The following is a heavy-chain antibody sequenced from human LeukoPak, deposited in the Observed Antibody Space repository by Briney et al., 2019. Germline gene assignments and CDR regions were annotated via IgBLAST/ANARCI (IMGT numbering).Heavy chain of an antibody. Sequence: SETLSLTCTVSGYSISSGYYWGWIRQPPGKGLEWIGSIYHGRNTYYNPSLKNRLTLSIDTSKNQFSLKLSSVTAADTAVYYCARAWGIGAPGTVEYWGQGNLVTVSS. J-gene: IGHJ4*02. V-gene: IGHV4-38-2*02. CDR3: ARAWGIGAPGTVEY. D-gene: IGHD6-13*01. CDR1: GYSISSGYY. CDR2: IYHGRNT.